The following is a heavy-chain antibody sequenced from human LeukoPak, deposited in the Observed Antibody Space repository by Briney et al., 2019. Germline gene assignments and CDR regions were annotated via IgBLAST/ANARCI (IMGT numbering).Heavy chain of an antibody. Sequence: ASVKVSCKASGYTFTSYGINWVRQAPGQGLECMGWISAYNGNTNYAQELQGRVTMTTDTSTTTAYMELRSLRSDDTAVYYCARPQEEDGYNYNWAFDYWGQGTLVTVSS. D-gene: IGHD5-24*01. V-gene: IGHV1-18*01. CDR3: ARPQEEDGYNYNWAFDY. CDR2: ISAYNGNT. CDR1: GYTFTSYG. J-gene: IGHJ4*02.